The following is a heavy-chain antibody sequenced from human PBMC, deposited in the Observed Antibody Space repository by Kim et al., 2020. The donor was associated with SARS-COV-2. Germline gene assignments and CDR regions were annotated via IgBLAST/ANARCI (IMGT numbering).Heavy chain of an antibody. CDR1: GGSFSGYY. CDR3: AIHYDYVWGSLQAVDY. J-gene: IGHJ4*02. CDR2: INHSGST. D-gene: IGHD3-16*01. V-gene: IGHV4-34*01. Sequence: SETLSLTCAVYGGSFSGYYWSWIRQPPGKGLEWIGEINHSGSTNYNPSLKSRVTISVDTSKNQFSLKLSSVTAADTAVYYCAIHYDYVWGSLQAVDYWGQGTLVTVSS.